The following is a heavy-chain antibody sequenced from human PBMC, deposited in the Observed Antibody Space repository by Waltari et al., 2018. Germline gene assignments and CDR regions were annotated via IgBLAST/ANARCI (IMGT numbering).Heavy chain of an antibody. CDR2: INHSGST. CDR3: ARLRRMGSSSWHPDAFDI. V-gene: IGHV4-34*01. J-gene: IGHJ3*02. CDR1: GGSFSGYY. Sequence: QVQLQQWGAGLLKPSETLSLTCAVYGGSFSGYYWSWIHQPPGKGLEWIGEINHSGSTNYTPSLKSRVTISVDTSKNQFSLKLSSVTAADTAVYYCARLRRMGSSSWHPDAFDIWGQGTMVTVSS. D-gene: IGHD6-13*01.